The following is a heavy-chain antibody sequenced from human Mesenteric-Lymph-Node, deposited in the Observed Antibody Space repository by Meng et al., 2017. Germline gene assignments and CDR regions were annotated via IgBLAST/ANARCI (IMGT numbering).Heavy chain of an antibody. V-gene: IGHV1-69*05. CDR3: ARDYYDSSGYLNRFDY. J-gene: IGHJ4*01. CDR2: IIPIFGTA. CDR1: GGTFSSYA. Sequence: VKVSCKASGGTFSSYAISWVRQAPGQGLEWMGGIIPIFGTANYAQKFQGRVTITTDESTSTAYMELSSLRSEDTAVYYCARDYYDSSGYLNRFDYWGQGKQVNGAS. D-gene: IGHD3-22*01.